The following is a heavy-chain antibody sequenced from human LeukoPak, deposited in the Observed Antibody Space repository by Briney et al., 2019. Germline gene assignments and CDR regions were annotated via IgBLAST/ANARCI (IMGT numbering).Heavy chain of an antibody. CDR2: IKQDGSET. CDR1: GFTFSNYW. D-gene: IGHD5-18*01. V-gene: IGHV3-7*01. J-gene: IGHJ5*01. Sequence: GGSLRLSCAAPGFTFSNYWINWVRQAPGKGLEWVANIKQDGSETYCVDSVKGRFTISRDNAKNSLYLQMNSLRDGDTAVYYCARGGSGYSYGKIDSWGQGILVTVSS. CDR3: ARGGSGYSYGKIDS.